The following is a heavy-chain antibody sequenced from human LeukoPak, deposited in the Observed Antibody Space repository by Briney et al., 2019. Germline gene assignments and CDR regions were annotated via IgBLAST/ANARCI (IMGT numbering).Heavy chain of an antibody. J-gene: IGHJ4*02. CDR1: GGSIGSYY. D-gene: IGHD3-3*01. CDR3: ARSGYSNFDY. V-gene: IGHV4-4*07. CDR2: IDTSGSA. Sequence: SETLSLTCTVSGGSIGSYYWSWIRQPAGKGLEWIGRIDTSGSATYNPSLKSRVTISVDTSKNQFSLKLSSVTTADTAVYYCARSGYSNFDYWGQGTLVTVSS.